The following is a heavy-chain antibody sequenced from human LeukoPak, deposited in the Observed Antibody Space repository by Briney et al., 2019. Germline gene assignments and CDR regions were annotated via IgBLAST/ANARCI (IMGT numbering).Heavy chain of an antibody. V-gene: IGHV1-18*04. CDR2: MSTYTGNT. CDR1: GYTFTSYG. J-gene: IGHJ4*02. CDR3: ARNYDNSSGYCHFGY. D-gene: IGHD3-22*01. Sequence: PAASVTVSCKASGYTFTSYGITWVRQAPPQGLEWMGWMSTYTGNTNYAKPLQARVTIITDTTTSTAYMELRSLRSDDTAVYYCARNYDNSSGYCHFGYWGQGTLVTVAS.